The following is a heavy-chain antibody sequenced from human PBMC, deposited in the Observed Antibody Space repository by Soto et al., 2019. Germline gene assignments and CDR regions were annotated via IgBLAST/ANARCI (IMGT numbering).Heavy chain of an antibody. CDR2: ISWNSGSI. D-gene: IGHD6-19*01. V-gene: IGHV3-9*01. CDR1: GFTFDDYA. J-gene: IGHJ4*02. CDR3: AKDMAIAVAGRIDS. Sequence: EVQLVESGGGLVQPGRSLRLSCAASGFTFDDYAMHWVRQAPGKGLEWVSGISWNSGSIGYADSVKGRFTISRDNXXNPLYLQMNSLRAEDTALYYCAKDMAIAVAGRIDSWGQGTLVTVSS.